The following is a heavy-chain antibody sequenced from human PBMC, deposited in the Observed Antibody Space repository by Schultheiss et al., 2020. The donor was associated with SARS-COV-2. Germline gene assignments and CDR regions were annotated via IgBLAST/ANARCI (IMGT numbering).Heavy chain of an antibody. CDR3: ARAGSGYYPHYMDV. D-gene: IGHD6-19*01. J-gene: IGHJ6*03. CDR1: GFIFSDYW. Sequence: GGSLRLSCAASGFIFSDYWMSWVRQVPGKGLVWVSRINRDGDDTTYADSVEGRFTISRDNVKKSVHLQMSGLGAEDTAVYYCARAGSGYYPHYMDVWGKGTTVTVSS. CDR2: INRDGDDT. V-gene: IGHV3-74*01.